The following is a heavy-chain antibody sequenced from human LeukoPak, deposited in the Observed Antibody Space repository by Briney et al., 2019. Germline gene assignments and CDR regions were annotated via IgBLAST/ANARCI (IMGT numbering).Heavy chain of an antibody. D-gene: IGHD3-22*01. V-gene: IGHV3-23*01. CDR2: IIDSGGT. CDR3: AKGSSYYYDSSGYYGSDY. Sequence: GGSLRLSCAASGFTLSSFRMSWVRQAPGKGLEWVSRIIDSGGTYYADSVKGRFTISRDNSKNTLYLQMNSLRADDTAVYYCAKGSSYYYDSSGYYGSDYWGQGTLVTVSS. CDR1: GFTLSSFR. J-gene: IGHJ4*02.